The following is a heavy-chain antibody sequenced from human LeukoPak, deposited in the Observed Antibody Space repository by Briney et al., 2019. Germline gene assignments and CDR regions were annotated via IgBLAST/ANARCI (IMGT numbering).Heavy chain of an antibody. CDR1: GYTFTGYY. V-gene: IGHV1-2*02. Sequence: ASVEVSCKTSGYTFTGYYMHWVRRAPGQGLEWMGWINPNSGGTNYAQKFQGRVTMTRDTSVSTAYMELNRLRSDDTGVYYCARDTTMITYWFDPWGQGTLVTVSS. CDR2: INPNSGGT. J-gene: IGHJ5*02. CDR3: ARDTTMITYWFDP. D-gene: IGHD5-18*01.